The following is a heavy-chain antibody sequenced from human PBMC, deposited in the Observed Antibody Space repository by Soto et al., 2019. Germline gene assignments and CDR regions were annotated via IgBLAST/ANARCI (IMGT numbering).Heavy chain of an antibody. V-gene: IGHV4-59*08. Sequence: PSETLSLTCTVSGGSIRSYHWSWIRQPPGKGLEWIGYIYYSGSTNYNSSLKSRVTISVDTSKNQFSLKLSSVTAADTAVYYCARTGLLRPQVDWLDPWGQGTLVTVS. CDR2: IYYSGST. CDR3: ARTGLLRPQVDWLDP. D-gene: IGHD3-3*01. CDR1: GGSIRSYH. J-gene: IGHJ5*02.